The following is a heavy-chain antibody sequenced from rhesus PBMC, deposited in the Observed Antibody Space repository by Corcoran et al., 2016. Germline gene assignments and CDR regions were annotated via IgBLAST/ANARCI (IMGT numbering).Heavy chain of an antibody. CDR1: GYSISRGYG. CDR2: IVGSSGST. J-gene: IGHJ4*01. V-gene: IGHV4-127*01. Sequence: QVQLQESGPGLVKPSETLSLTCAASGYSISRGYGWCWIPPPPGKGLEWIGYIVGSSGSTNYNPSLKSRVTISKDTSKNQFSLKLSSVTAADTAVYYCVRDRVAAAGSVDYWGQGVLVTVSS. D-gene: IGHD6-25*01. CDR3: VRDRVAAAGSVDY.